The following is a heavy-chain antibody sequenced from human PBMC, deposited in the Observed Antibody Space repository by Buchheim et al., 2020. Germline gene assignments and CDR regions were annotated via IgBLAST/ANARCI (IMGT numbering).Heavy chain of an antibody. V-gene: IGHV4-39*01. CDR2: IYYSGST. D-gene: IGHD2-15*01. CDR1: GGSISSSSYY. J-gene: IGHJ4*02. Sequence: QLPLPESGPGLVKPSETLSLTCTVSGGSISSSSYYWGWIRQPPGKGLEWIGSIYYSGSTYYNPSLKSRVTISVYTSKNQFSLKLSSVTAADTAVYYCARLDQYCSGGTCHRYYFDYWGQGTL. CDR3: ARLDQYCSGGTCHRYYFDY.